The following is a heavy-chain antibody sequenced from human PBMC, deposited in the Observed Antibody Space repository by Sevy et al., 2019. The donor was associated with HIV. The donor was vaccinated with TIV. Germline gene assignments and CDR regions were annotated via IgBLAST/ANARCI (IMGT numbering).Heavy chain of an antibody. J-gene: IGHJ4*02. CDR3: ARIFSSYYFDY. Sequence: GGSLRLSCEASGFTFSDYDMHWVRQAPGKGLEWVALILSDGSQKYYEDSVKGRFTISRDNSKNTVFLQLNSLRPEDTAVYYCARIFSSYYFDYWGQGTLVTVSS. CDR2: ILSDGSQK. CDR1: GFTFSDYD. V-gene: IGHV3-30*03.